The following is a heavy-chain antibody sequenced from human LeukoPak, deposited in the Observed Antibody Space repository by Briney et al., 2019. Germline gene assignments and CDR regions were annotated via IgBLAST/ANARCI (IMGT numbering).Heavy chain of an antibody. CDR1: GFTVSSNY. J-gene: IGHJ6*03. CDR2: IYSGGST. Sequence: SGGSLRLSCAASGFTVSSNYMSWVRQAPGKGLEWVSVIYSGGSTYYADSVKGRFTISRDNSKNTLYLQMNSLRAEDTAVYYCANGYCTNGVCYPYYYYYMDVWGKGTTVTVSS. CDR3: ANGYCTNGVCYPYYYYYMDV. V-gene: IGHV3-53*05. D-gene: IGHD2-8*01.